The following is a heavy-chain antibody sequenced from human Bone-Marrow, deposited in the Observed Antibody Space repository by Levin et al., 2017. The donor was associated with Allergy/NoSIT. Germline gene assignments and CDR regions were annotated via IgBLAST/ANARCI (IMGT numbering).Heavy chain of an antibody. CDR2: IDWDVDK. CDR3: ARATNHYYGRGFDY. CDR1: GFSLSTSGMC. Sequence: QTLSLTCTFSGFSLSTSGMCVSWIRQPPGKALEWLARIDWDVDKYYSTSLKTRLIISKDTSKNQVVLTMTNMDTVDTDTYCCARATNHYYGRGFDYWGQGTLVTVSS. J-gene: IGHJ4*02. D-gene: IGHD3-10*01. V-gene: IGHV2-70*11.